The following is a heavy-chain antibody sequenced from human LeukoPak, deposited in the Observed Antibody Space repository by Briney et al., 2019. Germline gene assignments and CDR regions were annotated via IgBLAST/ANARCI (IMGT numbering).Heavy chain of an antibody. D-gene: IGHD6-13*01. CDR2: IYSGGST. CDR1: GFTVSSNY. Sequence: GGSLRLSCAVSGFTVSSNYMSWVRQAPGEGLEWVSVIYSGGSTYYADSVKGRFTISRDTSKNTLSLQMNSLRAEDTAVYYCARVRVGQQLADFDYWGQGTLVTVSS. J-gene: IGHJ4*02. CDR3: ARVRVGQQLADFDY. V-gene: IGHV3-53*01.